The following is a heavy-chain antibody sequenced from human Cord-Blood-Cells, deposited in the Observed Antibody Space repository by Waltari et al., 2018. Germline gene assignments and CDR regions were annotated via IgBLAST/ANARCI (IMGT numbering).Heavy chain of an antibody. V-gene: IGHV3-74*01. CDR1: GFTFTTSR. Sequence: EVQLVESGGGLVQPGGSLRLSCAASGFTFTTSRMHWARQAPGKGLVGVSRINSDGSSTSYADSVKGRFTISRDNAKNTLYLQMNSLRAEDTAVYYCARDGGWFDPWGQGTLVTVSS. D-gene: IGHD3-16*01. CDR3: ARDGGWFDP. CDR2: INSDGSST. J-gene: IGHJ5*02.